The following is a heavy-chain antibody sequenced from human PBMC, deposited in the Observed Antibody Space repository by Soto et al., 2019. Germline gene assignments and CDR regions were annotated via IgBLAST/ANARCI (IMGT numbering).Heavy chain of an antibody. Sequence: ASVKVSCKASGYTFTSYAMHWVRQAPGQRLEWMGWINAGNGNTKYSQKFQGRVTITRDTSASTAYMEPSSLTSEDTAVYYCARDDSGFSGSHYIDYFNYWGQGALVTVSS. V-gene: IGHV1-3*01. J-gene: IGHJ4*02. CDR1: GYTFTSYA. D-gene: IGHD1-26*01. CDR2: INAGNGNT. CDR3: ARDDSGFSGSHYIDYFNY.